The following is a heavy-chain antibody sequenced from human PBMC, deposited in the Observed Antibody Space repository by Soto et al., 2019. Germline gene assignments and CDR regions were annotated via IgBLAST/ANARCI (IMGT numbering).Heavy chain of an antibody. Sequence: EVQLVESGGGLVQPGGSLRLSCAASGFTFSSYWMSWVRQAPGKGLEWVANIKQDGSEKYYVDSVKGRFTISRDNAKNSLYLQMNSLRAEDTAVYYCAREYPLQYSSSSFDYWGQGNLVTVSS. J-gene: IGHJ4*02. V-gene: IGHV3-7*05. CDR3: AREYPLQYSSSSFDY. CDR1: GFTFSSYW. CDR2: IKQDGSEK. D-gene: IGHD6-6*01.